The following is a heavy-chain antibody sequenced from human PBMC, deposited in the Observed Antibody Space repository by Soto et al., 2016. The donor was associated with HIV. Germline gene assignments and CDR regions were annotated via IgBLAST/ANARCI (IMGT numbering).Heavy chain of an antibody. V-gene: IGHV4-38-2*01. D-gene: IGHD3-10*01. Sequence: QVQLQESGPGLVKPSETLSLTCAVSGYSISSGYYWGWIRQPPGKGLEWIGSIYHSGSTYYNPSLKSRVTISVDTSKNQFSLKLSSVTAADTAVYYCARSPSGGIVVQGVIIRVWFDPWAREPWSPSP. J-gene: IGHJ5*02. CDR2: IYHSGST. CDR1: GYSISSGYY. CDR3: ARSPSGGIVVQGVIIRVWFDP.